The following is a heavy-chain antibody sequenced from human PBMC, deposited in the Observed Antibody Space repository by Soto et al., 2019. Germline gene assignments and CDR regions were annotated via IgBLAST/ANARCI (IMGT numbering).Heavy chain of an antibody. D-gene: IGHD3-10*01. CDR3: ARHYYSSGSYYREMDV. CDR2: ISGSGDAT. Sequence: EGQLLESGGGLVQPGGSLRLSCVASAFTFNNYVMNWVRQAPGKGLEWVSVISGSGDATYYAESVQGRFTISRDNSTNTLYLQMNSLRVEDTAVYYCARHYYSSGSYYREMDVWGKGTTVTVSS. CDR1: AFTFNNYV. V-gene: IGHV3-23*01. J-gene: IGHJ6*04.